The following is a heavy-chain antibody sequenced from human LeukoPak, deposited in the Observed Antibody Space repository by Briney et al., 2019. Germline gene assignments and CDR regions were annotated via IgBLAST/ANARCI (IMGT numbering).Heavy chain of an antibody. D-gene: IGHD6-19*01. CDR1: GGSFSGYY. CDR2: INHSGST. J-gene: IGHJ5*02. CDR3: ARAKPGYSSGWYSNWFDP. Sequence: ASETLSLTCAVYGGSFSGYYWSWIRQPPGKGLEWIGEINHSGSTNYNPSLKSRVTISVDTSKNQFSLQLNSVTPEDTAVYYCARAKPGYSSGWYSNWFDPWGQGTLVTVSS. V-gene: IGHV4-34*01.